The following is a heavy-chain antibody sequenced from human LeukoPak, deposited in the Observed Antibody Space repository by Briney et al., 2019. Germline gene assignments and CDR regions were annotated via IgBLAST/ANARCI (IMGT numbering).Heavy chain of an antibody. CDR1: GFTFSSYA. J-gene: IGHJ2*01. Sequence: GGSLRLSCAASGFTFSSYAMHWVRQAPGTGLEYVSDISSNGGSTYYANSVKGRFTISRDNSKNTLYLQMGSLRAEDMAVYYCARGAGDGYFDLWGRGTLVTVSS. D-gene: IGHD3-10*01. V-gene: IGHV3-64*01. CDR2: ISSNGGST. CDR3: ARGAGDGYFDL.